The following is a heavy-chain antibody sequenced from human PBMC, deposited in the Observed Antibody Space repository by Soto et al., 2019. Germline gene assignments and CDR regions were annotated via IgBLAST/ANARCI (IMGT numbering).Heavy chain of an antibody. V-gene: IGHV3-21*01. Sequence: EVQLVESGGGLVKPGGSLRLSCEASGVTFSSYSMNWVRQAPGQGLEWVSSISSSSSYIYYADSVKGRFTISRDNAKNSLYLQLNSLRAEDTAVYYCARDPATRGWYDYWGQGTLVTVSS. CDR3: ARDPATRGWYDY. CDR1: GVTFSSYS. CDR2: ISSSSSYI. D-gene: IGHD6-19*01. J-gene: IGHJ4*02.